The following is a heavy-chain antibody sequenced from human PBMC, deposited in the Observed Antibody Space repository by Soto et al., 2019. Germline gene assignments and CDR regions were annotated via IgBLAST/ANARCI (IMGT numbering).Heavy chain of an antibody. Sequence: SETLSLTCAVYGGSFSGYYWSWIRQPPGKGLEWIGEINHSGSTNYNPSLKSRVTISVDTSKNQFSLKLSSVTAADTAVYYCARDGSSGYWPYYYYGMDVWGQGTTVTVS. CDR2: INHSGST. J-gene: IGHJ6*02. CDR3: ARDGSSGYWPYYYYGMDV. CDR1: GGSFSGYY. V-gene: IGHV4-34*01. D-gene: IGHD3-22*01.